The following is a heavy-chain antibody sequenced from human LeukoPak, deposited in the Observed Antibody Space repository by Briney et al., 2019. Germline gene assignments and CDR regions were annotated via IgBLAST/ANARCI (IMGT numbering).Heavy chain of an antibody. Sequence: GGSLRLSCAASGFTFSSYAMSWVRQAPGKGLEWVSAISGSGGSTYYADSVKGRFTISRDNSKNTLYLQMNSLRAEDTAVHYCAKDGEGTNDCSGGSCYLDDYWGQGTLVTVSS. V-gene: IGHV3-23*01. CDR1: GFTFSSYA. J-gene: IGHJ4*02. CDR3: AKDGEGTNDCSGGSCYLDDY. CDR2: ISGSGGST. D-gene: IGHD2-15*01.